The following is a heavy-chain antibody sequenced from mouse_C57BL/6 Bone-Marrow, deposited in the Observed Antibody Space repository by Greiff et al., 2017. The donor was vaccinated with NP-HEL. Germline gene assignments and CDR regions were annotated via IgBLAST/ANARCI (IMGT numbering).Heavy chain of an antibody. V-gene: IGHV1-64*01. J-gene: IGHJ2*01. CDR3: AILTANDY. D-gene: IGHD4-1*01. CDR2: IHPNSGST. CDR1: GYTFTSYW. Sequence: VQLQQSGAELVKPGASVKLSCKASGYTFTSYWLHWVKQRPGQGLEWIGMIHPNSGSTNYNEKFKSKATLTVDKSSSTAYMQLSSLTSEDSAVYYCAILTANDYWGQGTTLTVSS.